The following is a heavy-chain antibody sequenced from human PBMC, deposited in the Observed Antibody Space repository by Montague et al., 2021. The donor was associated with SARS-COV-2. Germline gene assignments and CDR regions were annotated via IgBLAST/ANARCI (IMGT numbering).Heavy chain of an antibody. CDR2: IYYSGST. J-gene: IGHJ4*02. CDR3: ARSRENYNILTCYPYYFDY. Sequence: SETLSLTCTVSGGSISRYNWNWIRQPPGKGLEWIAYIYYSGSTNYNPSLKSRVTISVDTSKNQFSLKLSSVTAADTAVYYCARSRENYNILTCYPYYFDYWGQGTLVTVSS. CDR1: GGSISRYN. V-gene: IGHV4-59*01. D-gene: IGHD3-9*01.